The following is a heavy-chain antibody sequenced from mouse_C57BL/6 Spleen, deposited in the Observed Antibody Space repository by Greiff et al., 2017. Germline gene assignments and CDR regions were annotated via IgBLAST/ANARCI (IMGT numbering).Heavy chain of an antibody. CDR1: GYTFTSYW. CDR2: IHPSDSDT. V-gene: IGHV1-74*01. D-gene: IGHD2-4*01. Sequence: VQLQQPGAELVKPGASVKVSCKASGYTFTSYWMHWVKQRPGQGLEWIGRIHPSDSDTNYNQKFKGKATLTVDKASSTAYLQLSRLTSADSAVYYCAIDDYDGDYFDYWGQGTTLTVSS. CDR3: AIDDYDGDYFDY. J-gene: IGHJ2*01.